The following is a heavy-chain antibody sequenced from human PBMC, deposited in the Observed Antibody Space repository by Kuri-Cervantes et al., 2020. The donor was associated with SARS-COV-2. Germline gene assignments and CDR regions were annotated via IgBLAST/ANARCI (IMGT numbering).Heavy chain of an antibody. J-gene: IGHJ4*02. Sequence: GGSLRLSCAASGFTFDDYAMHWVRQAPGKGLEWVSGISWNSNNIDYVDSVKGRFTISRDNAKNTLYLQMNSLRSDDTAVYYCARGRETYDFWSGYYHHSMSDYWGQGTLVTVSS. D-gene: IGHD3-3*01. CDR2: ISWNSNNI. CDR1: GFTFDDYA. CDR3: ARGRETYDFWSGYYHHSMSDY. V-gene: IGHV3-9*01.